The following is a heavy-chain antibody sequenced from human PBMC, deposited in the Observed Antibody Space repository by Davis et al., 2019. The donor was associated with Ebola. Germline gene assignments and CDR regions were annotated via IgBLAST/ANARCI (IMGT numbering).Heavy chain of an antibody. CDR1: GFTFRTYA. J-gene: IGHJ4*02. Sequence: PGGSLRLSCAASGFTFRTYAIHWVRQAPGKGLEWVALISYDGSEKYYGDSVKGRFTISRDNSKNTLSLQMNSLSTEDTAMYYCARESLGRDSWGQGTLVTVSS. V-gene: IGHV3-30-3*01. D-gene: IGHD7-27*01. CDR2: ISYDGSEK. CDR3: ARESLGRDS.